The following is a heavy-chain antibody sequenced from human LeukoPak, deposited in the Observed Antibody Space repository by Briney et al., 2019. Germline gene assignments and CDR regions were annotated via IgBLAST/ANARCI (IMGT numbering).Heavy chain of an antibody. V-gene: IGHV3-7*01. J-gene: IGHJ3*02. CDR1: GFIFTNYF. CDR2: IRQDGNIK. Sequence: GGSLRLSCAASGFIFTNYFMSWVRQTPAKGLEWMANIRQDGNIKYYVDSVRGRFSISRDNAKNSLYLQMNNLRVDDTALYYCAREIVGYDAFDIWGQGTMVTVSS. D-gene: IGHD1-1*01. CDR3: AREIVGYDAFDI.